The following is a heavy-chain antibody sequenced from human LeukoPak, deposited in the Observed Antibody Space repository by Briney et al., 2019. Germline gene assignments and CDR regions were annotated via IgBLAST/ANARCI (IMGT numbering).Heavy chain of an antibody. CDR2: ISSNGDST. CDR3: ARFALKTPPTD. Sequence: GGSLRLSCAASGFTFSTYTMHWVRQAPGKGLEYVSAISSNGDSTYYANSVKGRFTISRDNSKNSLFLQMNSLRAEDTAVYYCARFALKTPPTDWGQGTLVTVSS. V-gene: IGHV3-64*01. CDR1: GFTFSTYT. J-gene: IGHJ4*02.